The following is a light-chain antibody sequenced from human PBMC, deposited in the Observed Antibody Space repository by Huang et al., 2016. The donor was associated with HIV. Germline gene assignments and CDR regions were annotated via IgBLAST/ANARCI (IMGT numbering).Light chain of an antibody. CDR2: CVS. V-gene: IGKV3-15*01. CDR3: QQYYNWPWT. J-gene: IGKJ1*01. CDR1: QYVGTS. Sequence: EIVVTQSPATLSVSPGEGATLSSRASQYVGTSLSWYQQKPGQSPRLVIHCVSTRATVFPARFSGSWSRTEFTLTITSLQSEDCALYYCQQYYNWPWTFGLGTKVEI.